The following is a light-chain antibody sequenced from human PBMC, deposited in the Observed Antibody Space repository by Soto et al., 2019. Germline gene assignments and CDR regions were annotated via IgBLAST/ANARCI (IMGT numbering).Light chain of an antibody. CDR2: EVT. Sequence: QSVLTQPPSASRSLGQSVTISCTGTSGDVGHYNYVSWYQQQPGKAPKLMIYEVTKRPSGVPDRFSGSKSGNTASLTVSGHQAEDEADYYCSSYVDSFSVIFGGGTKVTVL. V-gene: IGLV2-8*02. J-gene: IGLJ2*01. CDR1: SGDVGHYNY. CDR3: SSYVDSFSVI.